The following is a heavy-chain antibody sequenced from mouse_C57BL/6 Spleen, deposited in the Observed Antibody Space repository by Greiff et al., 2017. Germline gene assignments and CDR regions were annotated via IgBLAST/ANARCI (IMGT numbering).Heavy chain of an antibody. CDR3: ARHDYYGSSYVFAY. CDR1: GFTFSSYT. CDR2: ISGGGGNT. J-gene: IGHJ3*01. D-gene: IGHD1-1*01. V-gene: IGHV5-9*01. Sequence: EVHLVESGGGLVKPGGSLKLSCAASGFTFSSYTMSWVRQTPEKRLEWVATISGGGGNTYYPDSVKGRFTISRDNAKNTLYLQMRSLRSEDTALYYCARHDYYGSSYVFAYWGQGTLVTVSA.